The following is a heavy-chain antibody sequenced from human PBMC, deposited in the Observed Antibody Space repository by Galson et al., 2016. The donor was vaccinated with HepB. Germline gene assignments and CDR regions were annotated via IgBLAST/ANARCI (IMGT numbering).Heavy chain of an antibody. Sequence: SETLSLTCTVSGGSISSYYWSWIRQPPGKGLEWIGYIYYSGNTNYNPSLKSRVTISVDTSKNQFSLKLSSVTAADTAVYYCARGTRSWFYYRGQGTLVTVSS. J-gene: IGHJ4*02. CDR2: IYYSGNT. V-gene: IGHV4-59*01. CDR3: ARGTRSWFYY. CDR1: GGSISSYY. D-gene: IGHD6-13*01.